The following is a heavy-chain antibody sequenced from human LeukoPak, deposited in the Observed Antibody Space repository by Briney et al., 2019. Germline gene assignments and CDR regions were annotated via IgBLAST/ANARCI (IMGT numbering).Heavy chain of an antibody. CDR1: GVAVSRGGSS. V-gene: IGHV4-39*01. CDR3: DGPLWANPTCGGDCYSLDY. D-gene: IGHD2-21*02. J-gene: IGHJ4*02. CDR2: IYYSGIT. Sequence: SETLSLTCTVSGVAVSRGGSSRRWIRQPPGKGLEWIGSIYYSGITYYNPSLKSRVTISVDTSKNQFSLKLSSVTAADTCNGCGDGPLWANPTCGGDCYSLDYWGQGTLVTVSS.